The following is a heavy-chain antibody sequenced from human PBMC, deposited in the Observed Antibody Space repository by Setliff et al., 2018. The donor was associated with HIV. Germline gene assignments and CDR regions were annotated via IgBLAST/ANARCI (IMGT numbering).Heavy chain of an antibody. V-gene: IGHV1-8*03. CDR1: GYTFTSYD. Sequence: ASVKVSCKASGYTFTSYDINWVRQATGQGLEWMGWMNPNSGNTGYAQKFQGRVTITRDTSASTAYMELSSLTSEDTAVYYCARDVVHVGGYFDYWGQGTLVTVSS. D-gene: IGHD2-15*01. J-gene: IGHJ4*02. CDR2: MNPNSGNT. CDR3: ARDVVHVGGYFDY.